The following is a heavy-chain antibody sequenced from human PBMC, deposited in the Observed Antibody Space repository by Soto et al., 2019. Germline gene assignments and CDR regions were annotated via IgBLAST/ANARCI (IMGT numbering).Heavy chain of an antibody. CDR1: GGSITSSVW. CDR3: AQPRTAGDAFEI. Sequence: QVQLQESGPGLVKPSGTLSLTCAVSGGSITSSVWWSWVRQPPGKGLEWIGEISHSGSSNYTPSLEGRITISLDKSKNHISLQLPSVGAADAAVYYCAQPRTAGDAFEIWGQGTMVTVSS. D-gene: IGHD2-21*02. CDR2: ISHSGSS. V-gene: IGHV4-4*02. J-gene: IGHJ3*02.